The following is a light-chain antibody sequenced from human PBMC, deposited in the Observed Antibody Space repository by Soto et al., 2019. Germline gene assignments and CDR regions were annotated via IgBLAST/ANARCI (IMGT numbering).Light chain of an antibody. Sequence: QSVLTQPASVSGSPGQSITISCTGTSSDVGSYNLVSWYQQHPGKAPKVMIYGVSKRPSGVPNRFSGSKSGYTASLTISGLQAEDEADYYCCSYAGSSTYVFGTGTQLTVL. CDR1: SSDVGSYNL. CDR3: CSYAGSSTYV. CDR2: GVS. V-gene: IGLV2-23*02. J-gene: IGLJ1*01.